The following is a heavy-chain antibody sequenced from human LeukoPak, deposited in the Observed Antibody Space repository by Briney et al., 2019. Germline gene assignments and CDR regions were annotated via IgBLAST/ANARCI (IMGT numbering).Heavy chain of an antibody. CDR2: INHSGST. CDR3: ARGGGFPYYYYYGMDA. V-gene: IGHV4-34*01. Sequence: PSETLSLTCAVYGGSFSGYYWSWIRQPPGKGLEWIGEINHSGSTNYNPSLKSRVTISVDTSKNQFSLKLSSVTAADTAVYYCARGGGFPYYYYYGMDAWGQGTTVTVSS. CDR1: GGSFSGYY. D-gene: IGHD2-15*01. J-gene: IGHJ6*02.